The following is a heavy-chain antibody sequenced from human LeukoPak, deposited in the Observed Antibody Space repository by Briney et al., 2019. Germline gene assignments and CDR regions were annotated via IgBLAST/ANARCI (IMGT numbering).Heavy chain of an antibody. CDR2: INPSGGST. D-gene: IGHD6-19*01. V-gene: IGHV1-46*01. Sequence: ASVKVSCKASGYTFTSYYMHWVRQAPGQGLEWMGIINPSGGSTSYAQKSQGRVTMTRDTSTSTVYMELSSLRSEDTAVYYCTRDSVAVLDYWGQGTLVTVSS. CDR3: TRDSVAVLDY. J-gene: IGHJ4*02. CDR1: GYTFTSYY.